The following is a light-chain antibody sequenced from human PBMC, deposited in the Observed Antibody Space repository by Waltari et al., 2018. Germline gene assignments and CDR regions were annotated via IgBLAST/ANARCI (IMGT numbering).Light chain of an antibody. CDR3: QTGGHGTWV. CDR2: VNSDGSH. CDR1: SGHSTTI. J-gene: IGLJ3*02. V-gene: IGLV4-69*01. Sequence: QLVLTQSPSASASLGASVKLTCTLSSGHSTTIIAWPQQHPEKGPRYLMNVNSDGSHNKGVGIPDRFSGSSSGAERYLTISSLQSEDEADYYCQTGGHGTWVFGGGTRLTVL.